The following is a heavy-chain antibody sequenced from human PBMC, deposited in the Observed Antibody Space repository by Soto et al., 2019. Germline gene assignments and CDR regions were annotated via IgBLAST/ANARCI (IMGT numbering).Heavy chain of an antibody. CDR3: ARVSRVMVRSPFLFYDY. CDR1: GGSISRYY. V-gene: IGHV4-59*01. CDR2: IYYSGST. Sequence: SETLSLTCTVSGGSISRYYWSWIRQPPGKGLEWIGYIYYSGSTNYNPSLKSRVTISVDTSKNQFSLKLSSVTAADTAVYYCARVSRVMVRSPFLFYDYWVHGTLVIV. D-gene: IGHD3-10*01. J-gene: IGHJ4*01.